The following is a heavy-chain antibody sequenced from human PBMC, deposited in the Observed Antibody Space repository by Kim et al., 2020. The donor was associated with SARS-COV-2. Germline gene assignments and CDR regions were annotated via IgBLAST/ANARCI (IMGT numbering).Heavy chain of an antibody. CDR3: ARGQTSFTTGWYVDF. J-gene: IGHJ4*02. D-gene: IGHD6-19*01. V-gene: IGHV3-53*05. Sequence: YSVKCRFIISRDIAKNTLDLQMSSLRVEDTAIYYCARGQTSFTTGWYVDFWGQGTRVTVSS.